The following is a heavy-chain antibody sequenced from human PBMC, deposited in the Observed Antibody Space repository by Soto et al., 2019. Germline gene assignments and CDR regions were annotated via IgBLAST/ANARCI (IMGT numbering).Heavy chain of an antibody. V-gene: IGHV1-18*01. CDR2: ISAHNGNT. D-gene: IGHD1-1*01. J-gene: IGHJ4*02. Sequence: QVHLVQSGADVKKPGASVKVSCKGSGYGLTTYGITWVRQAPGQGLEWMAWISAHNGNTNYAQKLQGRVTVTRDTSTSTAYMELRSLRSDDTAVYYCARGRYGDYWGQGALVTVSS. CDR3: ARGRYGDY. CDR1: GYGLTTYG.